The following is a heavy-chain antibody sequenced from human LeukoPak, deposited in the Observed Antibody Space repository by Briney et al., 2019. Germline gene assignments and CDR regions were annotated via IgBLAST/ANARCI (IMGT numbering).Heavy chain of an antibody. D-gene: IGHD6-19*01. CDR2: IYTSGST. J-gene: IGHJ1*01. V-gene: IGHV4-61*02. Sequence: SQTLSLTCTVSGGSISSGSYYWSWIRQPAGKGLEWIGRIYTSGSTNYNPSLKSRVTIPVDTSKNQFSLKLSSVTAADTAVYYCGREGMGRGWHQMRDIYFQHWGQGTLVTVSS. CDR3: GREGMGRGWHQMRDIYFQH. CDR1: GGSISSGSYY.